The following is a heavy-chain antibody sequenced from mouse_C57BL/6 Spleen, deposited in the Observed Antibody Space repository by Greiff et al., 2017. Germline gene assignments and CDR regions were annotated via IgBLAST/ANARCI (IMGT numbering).Heavy chain of an antibody. CDR3: ASRDYSNYGGGAMDY. J-gene: IGHJ4*01. CDR1: GYTFTSYW. V-gene: IGHV1-69*01. Sequence: QVQLQQPGAELVMPGASVKLSCKASGYTFTSYWMHWVKQRPGQGLEWIGEIDPSDSYTNYNQKFKGKSTLTVDKSSSTAYMQLSSLTSEDSAVYYCASRDYSNYGGGAMDYWGQGTSVTVSS. D-gene: IGHD2-5*01. CDR2: IDPSDSYT.